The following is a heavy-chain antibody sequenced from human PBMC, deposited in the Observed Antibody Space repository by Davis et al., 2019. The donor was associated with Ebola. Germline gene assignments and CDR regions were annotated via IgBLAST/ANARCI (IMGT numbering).Heavy chain of an antibody. Sequence: GESLKISCAASGFTFSSYAMNWVRQAPGKGLEWVSSISGGGGTTYYTDSVKGRFTISRDNSKNTLYLQMNSLRAEDTAVYYCAKVEGLYDSSGYRDYWGQGTLVTVSS. D-gene: IGHD3-22*01. J-gene: IGHJ4*02. V-gene: IGHV3-23*01. CDR3: AKVEGLYDSSGYRDY. CDR2: ISGGGGTT. CDR1: GFTFSSYA.